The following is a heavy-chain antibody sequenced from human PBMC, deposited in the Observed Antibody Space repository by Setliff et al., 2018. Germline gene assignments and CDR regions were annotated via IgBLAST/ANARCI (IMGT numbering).Heavy chain of an antibody. CDR3: ARVLFHCSSTSCYLDAFDI. V-gene: IGHV1-18*01. J-gene: IGHJ3*02. CDR1: GYTFISYG. D-gene: IGHD2-2*01. Sequence: ASVKVSCKASGYTFISYGISWVRQAPGQGLEWMGWISAYNVNTNYAQKLQGRVTMTTDTSTSTAYMELRSLRSDDTAVYYCARVLFHCSSTSCYLDAFDIWGQGTMVTVSS. CDR2: ISAYNVNT.